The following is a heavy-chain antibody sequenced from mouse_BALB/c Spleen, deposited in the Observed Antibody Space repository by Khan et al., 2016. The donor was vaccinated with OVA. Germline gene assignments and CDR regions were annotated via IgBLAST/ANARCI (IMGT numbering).Heavy chain of an antibody. V-gene: IGHV9-3-1*01. J-gene: IGHJ4*01. Sequence: QIQLVQSGPELKKPGETVKISCKASGYTFTNYGMNWVKQSPGKALKWMGWINTYTGEPPYADDFKGRFAFSLETSANTAFLQINNLKNEYTATYFCARPPYFSYTLDHWCQGTSVTVSS. D-gene: IGHD2-10*01. CDR1: GYTFTNYG. CDR2: INTYTGEP. CDR3: ARPPYFSYTLDH.